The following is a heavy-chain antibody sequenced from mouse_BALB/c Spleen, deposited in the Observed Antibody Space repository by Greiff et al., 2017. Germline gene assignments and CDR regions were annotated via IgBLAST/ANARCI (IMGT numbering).Heavy chain of an antibody. CDR2: ISYSGST. CDR3: ARYYGSSYGYFDY. J-gene: IGHJ2*01. CDR1: GDSITSGY. Sequence: DVQLQESGPSLVKPSQTLSLTCSVTGDSITSGYWNWIRKFPGNKLEYMGYISYSGSTYYNPSLKSRISITRDTSKNQYYLQLNSVTTEDTATYYCARYYGSSYGYFDYWGQGTTLTVSS. D-gene: IGHD1-1*01. V-gene: IGHV3-8*02.